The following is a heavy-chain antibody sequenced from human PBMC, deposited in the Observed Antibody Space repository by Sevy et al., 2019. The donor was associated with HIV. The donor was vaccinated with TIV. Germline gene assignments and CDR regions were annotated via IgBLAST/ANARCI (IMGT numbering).Heavy chain of an antibody. CDR1: GFTFSSYA. J-gene: IGHJ5*02. Sequence: GGSLRLSCAASGFTFSSYAMHWVRQAPGKGLEWVAVISYDGSNKDYADSVKGRFTISRDNSKNTLYLQMNSLRAEDTAVYYCARDQHDYGGNLRTGWFDPWGQGTLVTVSS. CDR2: ISYDGSNK. V-gene: IGHV3-30*04. CDR3: ARDQHDYGGNLRTGWFDP. D-gene: IGHD4-17*01.